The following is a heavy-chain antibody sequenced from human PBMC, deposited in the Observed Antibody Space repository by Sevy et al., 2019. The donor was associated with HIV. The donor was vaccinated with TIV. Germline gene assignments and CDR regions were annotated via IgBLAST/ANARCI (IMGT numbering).Heavy chain of an antibody. D-gene: IGHD3-22*01. V-gene: IGHV5-51*01. CDR1: GYSFTSYW. CDR2: IYPGDSDT. CDR3: ARRGYYDSSGYYYKDYYCYGIDV. Sequence: GESLKTSCKGSGYSFTSYWIGWVRQMPGKGLEWMGIIYPGDSDTRYSPSFQGQVTISADKSISTAYLQWSSLKASDTAMYYCARRGYYDSSGYYYKDYYCYGIDVWGQGTTVTVSS. J-gene: IGHJ6*02.